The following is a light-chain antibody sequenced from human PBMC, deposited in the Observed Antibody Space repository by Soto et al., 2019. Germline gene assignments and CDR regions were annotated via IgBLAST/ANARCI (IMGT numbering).Light chain of an antibody. V-gene: IGKV4-1*01. Sequence: DIVMTQSPDSLAVSLGERATINCKSSQSVLYSSNNKNYLAWYQQKKGQTPKLLIYWASTRESGVPDRFSGSGSGTDFTLTISSLQAEDVAVYYCQQYYGNPFTFGGGTKVDI. J-gene: IGKJ4*01. CDR2: WAS. CDR3: QQYYGNPFT. CDR1: QSVLYSSNNKNY.